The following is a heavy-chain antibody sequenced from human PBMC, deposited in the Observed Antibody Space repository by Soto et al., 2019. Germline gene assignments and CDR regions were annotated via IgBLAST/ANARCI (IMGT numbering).Heavy chain of an antibody. CDR2: IYYSGST. CDR1: GGSISSYY. CDR3: ARGYCSSTSCYGAWWFDP. D-gene: IGHD2-2*01. V-gene: IGHV4-59*01. J-gene: IGHJ5*02. Sequence: PSETLSLTCTVSGGSISSYYWSWIRQPPGKGLEWIGYIYYSGSTNYNPSLKSRVTISVDTSKNQFSLKLSSVTAADTAVYYCARGYCSSTSCYGAWWFDPWGQGTLVTVSS.